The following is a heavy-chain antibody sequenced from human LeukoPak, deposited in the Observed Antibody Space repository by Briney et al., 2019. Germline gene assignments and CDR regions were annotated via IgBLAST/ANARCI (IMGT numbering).Heavy chain of an antibody. Sequence: SGTLSLTCAVSGGSISTDNWWTWVRQPPGKGLEWIGEVYHRGSTNYNPSLKSRVTISVDTSKNQFSLKLSSVTAADTAVYYCARGRITIFGVVTFDPWGQGTLVTVSS. J-gene: IGHJ5*02. CDR3: ARGRITIFGVVTFDP. CDR1: GGSISTDNW. V-gene: IGHV4-4*02. D-gene: IGHD3-3*01. CDR2: VYHRGST.